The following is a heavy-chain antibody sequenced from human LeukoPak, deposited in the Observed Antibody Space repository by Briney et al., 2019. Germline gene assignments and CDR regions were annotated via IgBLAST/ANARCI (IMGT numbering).Heavy chain of an antibody. D-gene: IGHD6-19*01. Sequence: SVRLSCAASGFTFSTYWMHWVRQAPGKGLVWVSRINPDGTSTSNADSVKGRFTISRDNAKNTVYLQVNSLRAEDTAVYYCTRATAVAFDYWGQGTLVTV. CDR3: TRATAVAFDY. CDR1: GFTFSTYW. CDR2: INPDGTST. J-gene: IGHJ4*01. V-gene: IGHV3-74*01.